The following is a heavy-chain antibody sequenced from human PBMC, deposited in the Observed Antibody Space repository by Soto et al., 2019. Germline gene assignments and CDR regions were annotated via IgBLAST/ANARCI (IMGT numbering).Heavy chain of an antibody. CDR1: GGSISSYY. J-gene: IGHJ4*02. D-gene: IGHD4-17*01. CDR2: IYYSGST. V-gene: IGHV4-59*08. Sequence: AETLSLTCAVSGGSISSYYLSWIRQPPGKGLEWIGYIYYSGSTNYNPSLKSRVTISVDTSKNQFSLKLGSVTAADTAVYYCARRKTTVLDYWGQGTLVTVSS. CDR3: ARRKTTVLDY.